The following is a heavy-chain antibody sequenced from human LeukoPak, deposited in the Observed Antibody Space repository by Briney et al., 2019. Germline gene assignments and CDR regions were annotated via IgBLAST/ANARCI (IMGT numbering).Heavy chain of an antibody. D-gene: IGHD6-13*01. CDR1: GGSFSVYY. J-gene: IGHJ4*02. Sequence: SETLSLTCAVYGGSFSVYYWSWIRQPPGKGLEWIGEINHSGSTNYNPSLKSRVTISVDTSKNQFSLKLSSVTAADTAVYYCARLVSSSMAAAGTKDYWGQGTLVTVSS. CDR2: INHSGST. V-gene: IGHV4-34*01. CDR3: ARLVSSSMAAAGTKDY.